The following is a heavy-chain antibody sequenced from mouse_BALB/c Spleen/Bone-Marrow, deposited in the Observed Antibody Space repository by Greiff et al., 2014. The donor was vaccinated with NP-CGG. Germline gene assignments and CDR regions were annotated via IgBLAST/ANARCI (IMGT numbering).Heavy chain of an antibody. D-gene: IGHD2-14*01. J-gene: IGHJ2*01. CDR2: INPYNDGT. CDR1: GYTFTSYV. Sequence: EVQLVESGPELVKPGASVKMSCKASGYTFTSYVMHWVKQKPGQGLEWIGYINPYNDGTKYNEKFKGMATLTSDRPSSTAYMELSSLTSEDSAVYYCAKGGNYRYDFDYWGQGTTLTVSS. V-gene: IGHV1-14*01. CDR3: AKGGNYRYDFDY.